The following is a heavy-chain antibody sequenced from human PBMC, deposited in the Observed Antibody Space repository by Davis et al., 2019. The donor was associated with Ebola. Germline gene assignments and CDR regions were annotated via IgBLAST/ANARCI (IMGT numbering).Heavy chain of an antibody. CDR3: ARGPWELLPLDY. CDR1: AYIFTSYA. Sequence: ASAQVSCNASAYIFTSYAMHSVRQAPGQRLECMGSLNAGNGNTKYSQKFQGRVTITRDTSASTAYMELSSLRSEDTAVYYCARGPWELLPLDYWGQGTLVTVSS. CDR2: LNAGNGNT. D-gene: IGHD1-26*01. V-gene: IGHV1-3*01. J-gene: IGHJ4*02.